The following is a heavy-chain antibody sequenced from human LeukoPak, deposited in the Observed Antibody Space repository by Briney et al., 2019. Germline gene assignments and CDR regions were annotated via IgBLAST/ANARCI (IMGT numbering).Heavy chain of an antibody. D-gene: IGHD2-15*01. J-gene: IGHJ4*02. V-gene: IGHV4-34*01. CDR3: ARLAYCSGHSCQSPVDY. Sequence: SETLSLTCAVYGGSFSGYYWSWIRQPPGKGLEWIGSIYYSGSTYYNPSLKSRVTISVDTSKNKFSVKLSSVTAADTAVYYCARLAYCSGHSCQSPVDYWGQGTLVTVSS. CDR2: IYYSGST. CDR1: GGSFSGYY.